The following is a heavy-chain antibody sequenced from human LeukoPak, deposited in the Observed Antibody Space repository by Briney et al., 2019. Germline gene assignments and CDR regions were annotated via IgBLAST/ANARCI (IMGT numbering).Heavy chain of an antibody. V-gene: IGHV3-53*01. CDR2: IYSDNT. CDR1: GFTVSSNS. D-gene: IGHD4/OR15-4a*01. Sequence: GGSLRLSCTVSGFTVSSNSMSWVRQAPGKGLEWVSFIYSDNTHYSDSVKGRFTISRHNSKNTLYLQMNSLRAEDTAVYYCARRAGAYSHPYDYWGQGTLVTVSS. J-gene: IGHJ4*02. CDR3: ARRAGAYSHPYDY.